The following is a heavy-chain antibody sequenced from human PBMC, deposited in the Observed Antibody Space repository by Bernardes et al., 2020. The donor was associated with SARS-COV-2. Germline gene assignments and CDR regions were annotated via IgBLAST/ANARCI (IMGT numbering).Heavy chain of an antibody. CDR3: ARGKRYFDYPFEY. Sequence: GGSLRLSCAASGFSFFDYDMAWIRQAPGKGLEFVSYIGASGGNIYYTDSVRGRFTVSRDNGKNSLFLQLNSLRAEDTAVYYCARGKRYFDYPFEYWGQGTLVTVSS. J-gene: IGHJ4*02. D-gene: IGHD3-9*01. CDR1: GFSFFDYD. CDR2: IGASGGNI. V-gene: IGHV3-11*01.